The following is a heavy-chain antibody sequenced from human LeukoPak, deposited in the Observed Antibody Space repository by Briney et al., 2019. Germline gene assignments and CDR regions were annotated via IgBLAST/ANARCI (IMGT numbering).Heavy chain of an antibody. CDR1: GGTISSYA. CDR3: ARHGYYDILTGPNGLDY. J-gene: IGHJ4*02. D-gene: IGHD3-9*01. Sequence: ASVKVSCKASGGTISSYAISWVRQAPGQGLEWMGGIIPIFGTANYAQKFQGRVTITTDESTSTAYMELSSLRSEDTAVYYCARHGYYDILTGPNGLDYWGQGTLVTVSS. V-gene: IGHV1-69*05. CDR2: IIPIFGTA.